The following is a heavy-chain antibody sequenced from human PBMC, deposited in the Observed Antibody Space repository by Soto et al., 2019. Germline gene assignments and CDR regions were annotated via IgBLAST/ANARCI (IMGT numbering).Heavy chain of an antibody. Sequence: SDTLSLTCTVSGVSISSFDWNWILQSPGKGLEWIGYISYSGSTNYNPSLKGRVTISVDTSKNQFSLKLSSVTAADTAVYYCARQDTSGYAFDYWGQGTLVTVSS. CDR1: GVSISSFD. CDR2: ISYSGST. V-gene: IGHV4-59*08. D-gene: IGHD3-22*01. CDR3: ARQDTSGYAFDY. J-gene: IGHJ4*02.